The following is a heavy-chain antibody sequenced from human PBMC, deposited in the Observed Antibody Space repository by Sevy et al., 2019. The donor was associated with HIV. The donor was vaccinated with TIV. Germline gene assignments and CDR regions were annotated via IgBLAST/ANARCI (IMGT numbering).Heavy chain of an antibody. J-gene: IGHJ4*02. Sequence: ASVKVSCKASGYTFTNYYIHWVRQAPGQGLEWMGMINPSGGSTSYAQKFQGRLTVTRDTSTSTVPMELSSLRSEDTAVYYCARVYYYDYSGPGYWGQGTLVTVSS. D-gene: IGHD3-22*01. CDR3: ARVYYYDYSGPGY. V-gene: IGHV1-46*01. CDR1: GYTFTNYY. CDR2: INPSGGST.